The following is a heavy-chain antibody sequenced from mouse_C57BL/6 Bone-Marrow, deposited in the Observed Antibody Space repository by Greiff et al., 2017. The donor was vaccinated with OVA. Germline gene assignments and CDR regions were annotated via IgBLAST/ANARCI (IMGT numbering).Heavy chain of an antibody. CDR2: ISSGSSTI. V-gene: IGHV5-17*01. D-gene: IGHD1-1*02. J-gene: IGHJ1*03. CDR3: ARHGRRRYVDV. Sequence: EVKLVESGGGLVKPGGSLKLSCAASGFTFSDYGMHWVRQAPEKGLEWVAYISSGSSTIYYADTVKGRFTISRDNAKNTLFLQMTSLRSEDTAMYYCARHGRRRYVDVWGTGTTVTVSS. CDR1: GFTFSDYG.